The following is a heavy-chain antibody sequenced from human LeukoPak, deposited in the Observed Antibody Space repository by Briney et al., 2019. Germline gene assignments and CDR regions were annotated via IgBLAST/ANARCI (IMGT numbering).Heavy chain of an antibody. CDR2: ISYDGTNL. CDR3: AKKVGSRISYYYYGMDV. Sequence: PGGSLRLSCAASGFTFSSYDMHWVRQAPGKGLEWVAVISYDGTNLYYADSVKGRFTISRDNSKSTMYLQMNSLRAEDTAVYYCAKKVGSRISYYYYGMDVWGQGTTVTVSS. CDR1: GFTFSSYD. D-gene: IGHD3-10*01. J-gene: IGHJ6*02. V-gene: IGHV3-30*18.